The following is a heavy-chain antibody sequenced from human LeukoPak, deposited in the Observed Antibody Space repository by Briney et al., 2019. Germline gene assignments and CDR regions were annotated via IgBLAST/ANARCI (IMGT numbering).Heavy chain of an antibody. CDR1: GFTFSSYT. CDR2: IGSGSSAI. J-gene: IGHJ4*02. V-gene: IGHV3-48*02. D-gene: IGHD2-8*01. Sequence: GGSLRLSCAASGFTFSSYTMNWVRQAPGRELEWVSSIGSGSSAIYYADSVKGRFTISRDNAKNSLYLQMNSLRDEDTAVYYCARVKGVFAPFDSWGQGTLVTVSS. CDR3: ARVKGVFAPFDS.